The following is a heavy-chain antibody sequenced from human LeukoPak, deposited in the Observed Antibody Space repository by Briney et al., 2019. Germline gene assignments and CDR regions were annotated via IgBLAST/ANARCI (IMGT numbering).Heavy chain of an antibody. Sequence: GASVKVSCKASGYTFTSYGISWVRQAPGQGLEWMGWISAYNGNTNYAQKLQGRVTMTTDTSTSTAYMELRSLRSDDTAVYYCARVPKYRTTYYYGSGSPDYWGQGTLVTVSS. V-gene: IGHV1-18*01. CDR3: ARVPKYRTTYYYGSGSPDY. D-gene: IGHD3-10*01. CDR2: ISAYNGNT. J-gene: IGHJ4*02. CDR1: GYTFTSYG.